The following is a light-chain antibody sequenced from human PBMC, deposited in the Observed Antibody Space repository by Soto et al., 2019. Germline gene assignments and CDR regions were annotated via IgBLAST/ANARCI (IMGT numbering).Light chain of an antibody. CDR3: SSYTSSSRNV. CDR1: SSDVGGYNY. V-gene: IGLV2-14*01. J-gene: IGLJ1*01. CDR2: DVS. Sequence: QSVLTQPASVSGSPGQSITISCTGTSSDVGGYNYVSWYQQHPGKAPKLMIYDVSNRPSGVSNRFSGSKSGNTASLTISGLQAEDEAGYYCSSYTSSSRNVFGTGTKVTV.